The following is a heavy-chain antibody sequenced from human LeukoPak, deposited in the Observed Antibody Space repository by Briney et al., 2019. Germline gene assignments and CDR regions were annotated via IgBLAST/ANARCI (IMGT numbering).Heavy chain of an antibody. CDR2: LYFSGST. D-gene: IGHD3-3*01. CDR1: GNSISNYY. J-gene: IGHJ4*02. V-gene: IGHV4-59*01. Sequence: SETQSLICTVSGNSISNYYWSWIRQPPGKGLEWIGYLYFSGSTNYNPSLKSRVTISVDTSKNQFSLKLSSVTAADTAMYYCARGIAGEWLPIWGQGNPVTVSS. CDR3: ARGIAGEWLPI.